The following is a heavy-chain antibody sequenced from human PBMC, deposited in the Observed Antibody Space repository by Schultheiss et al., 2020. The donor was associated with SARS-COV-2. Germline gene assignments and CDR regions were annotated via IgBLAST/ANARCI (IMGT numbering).Heavy chain of an antibody. V-gene: IGHV1-46*01. D-gene: IGHD6-19*01. CDR3: ARDGPFVRLVQSPSDY. CDR2: INPSGGST. J-gene: IGHJ4*02. CDR1: GFTFSSYA. Sequence: GGSLRLSCSASGFTFSSYAMHWVRQAPGQGLEWMGIINPSGGSTSYAQKFQGRVTMTRDTSTSTVYMELSSLRSEDTAVYYCARDGPFVRLVQSPSDYWGQGTLVTVSS.